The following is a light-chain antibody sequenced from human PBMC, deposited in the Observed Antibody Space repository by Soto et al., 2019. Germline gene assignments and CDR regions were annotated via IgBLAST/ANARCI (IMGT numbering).Light chain of an antibody. CDR2: KAS. J-gene: IGKJ5*01. CDR1: QSVDSW. CDR3: QQHRSYPVT. V-gene: IGKV1-5*03. Sequence: DIQMTQSPPTLPASIGDRVIITCRASQSVDSWLAWYQHKPGQAPKLLIYKASRLASGVPSRFSGGGSGTEFTLTINSLQSDDFATYYCQQHRSYPVTFGQGTRLEIK.